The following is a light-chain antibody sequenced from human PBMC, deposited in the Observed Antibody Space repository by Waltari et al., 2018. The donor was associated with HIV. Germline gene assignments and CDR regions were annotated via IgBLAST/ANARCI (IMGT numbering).Light chain of an antibody. CDR2: DVS. Sequence: QSALTQPASVSGSPGQSITISCTGTSSDVGGYNYVSWYQQHTGKAPKLMIYDVSNRPSGVSNRFSGSKSGNTASLTISGLQAEDEADYYCSSYTSSSTVVFGGGTKLTVL. CDR1: SSDVGGYNY. J-gene: IGLJ2*01. V-gene: IGLV2-14*03. CDR3: SSYTSSSTVV.